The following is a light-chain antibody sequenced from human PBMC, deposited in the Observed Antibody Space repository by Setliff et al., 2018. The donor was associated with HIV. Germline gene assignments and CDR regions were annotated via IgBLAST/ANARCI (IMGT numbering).Light chain of an antibody. V-gene: IGLV1-51*01. Sequence: QPALTQPPSMSAAPGQRVTISCSGNSSNIGYNYVSWYQPLPGTAPKLLIYDTYERPSGIPARFSGSKSATSATLGITGLQTGDEADYYCGTWDSSLSAVVFGGGTKVTVL. CDR3: GTWDSSLSAVV. CDR2: DTY. J-gene: IGLJ2*01. CDR1: SSNIGYNY.